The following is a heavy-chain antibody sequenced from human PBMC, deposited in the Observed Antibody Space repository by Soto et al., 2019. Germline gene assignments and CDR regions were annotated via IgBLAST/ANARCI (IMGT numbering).Heavy chain of an antibody. J-gene: IGHJ2*01. CDR1: GFTFINYA. CDR3: ARKILGSTSRPNYWYFEV. CDR2: ISGGGDAA. Sequence: EVQLLESGGGLVQPGGSLRLSCAGSGFTFINYAMNWVRQVPGKGLEWVSSISGGGDAAFFPDSVRGRFTISRDNSKNTMTLQMNSLGVDDTAVYYCARKILGSTSRPNYWYFEVWGRGTLVTVSS. D-gene: IGHD3-16*01. V-gene: IGHV3-23*01.